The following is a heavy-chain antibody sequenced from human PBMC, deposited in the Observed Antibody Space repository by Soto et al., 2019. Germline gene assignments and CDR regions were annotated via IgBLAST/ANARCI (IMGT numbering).Heavy chain of an antibody. CDR3: ATGFLLTPLDF. CDR2: IYNTGST. D-gene: IGHD3-16*01. Sequence: ASETLCLTCTVSSGTVSSGVYYWIWVRQPPGKGLEWIGYIYNTGSTNYNPSLKSRVTISLDTSKNDFSLNLPSVTAAATAVYYGATGFLLTPLDFRVQGTLVIVSS. V-gene: IGHV4-61*03. CDR1: SGTVSSGVYY. J-gene: IGHJ4*02.